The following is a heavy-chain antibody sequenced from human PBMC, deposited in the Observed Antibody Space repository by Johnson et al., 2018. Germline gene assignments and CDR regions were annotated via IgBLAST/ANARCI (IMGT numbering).Heavy chain of an antibody. J-gene: IGHJ5*02. CDR3: AKEKSGSYYKWFDP. V-gene: IGHV3-9*01. CDR2: ISWNSDSI. Sequence: VQLVESGGGLVQPGRSLRLSCAASGFTFDDYAMHWVRQAPGKGLEWVSGISWNSDSIAYADSVKGRFTLSRDNAKNSLFLQMNSLRADDTALYYCAKEKSGSYYKWFDPWGQGTLVTVSS. CDR1: GFTFDDYA. D-gene: IGHD1-26*01.